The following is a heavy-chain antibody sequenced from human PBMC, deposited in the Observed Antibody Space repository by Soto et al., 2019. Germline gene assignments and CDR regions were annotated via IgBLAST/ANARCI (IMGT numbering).Heavy chain of an antibody. CDR1: GFNFANYA. V-gene: IGHV3-49*04. J-gene: IGHJ4*02. Sequence: GGSLRLSCTGSGFNFANYALTWVCQAPGKGLEWVGFIRGETNGGTADYAASLKGRITISRDDSKSIAYLEIIILQTEDTAVYYCTRYYYASSGYYVYWGQGTLVTVSS. CDR3: TRYYYASSGYYVY. CDR2: IRGETNGGTA. D-gene: IGHD3-22*01.